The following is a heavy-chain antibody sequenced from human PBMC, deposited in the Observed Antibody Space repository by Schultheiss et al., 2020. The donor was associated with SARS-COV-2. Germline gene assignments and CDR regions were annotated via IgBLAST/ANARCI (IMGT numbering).Heavy chain of an antibody. CDR2: IYHSGNT. Sequence: SETLSLTCAVYGGSFSGYYWSWIRQPPGKGLEWIGSIYHSGNTYYNPSLKSRVTISVDTSKNQLSLKLSSVTAADTAVYYCARHRWFDPWGQGTLVTVSS. V-gene: IGHV4-34*01. D-gene: IGHD1-14*01. J-gene: IGHJ5*02. CDR1: GGSFSGYY. CDR3: ARHRWFDP.